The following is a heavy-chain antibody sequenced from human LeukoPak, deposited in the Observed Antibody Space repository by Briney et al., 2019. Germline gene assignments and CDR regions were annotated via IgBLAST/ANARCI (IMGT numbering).Heavy chain of an antibody. CDR1: GFTFSSYA. V-gene: IGHV3-23*01. J-gene: IGHJ5*01. Sequence: PGGSLRLSCAASGFTFSSYAMSWVRQAPGKGLEWVSGISGSGISTYYVDSVKGRFTISRDNSKNTLYLQMNSLRTEDTAVYYCAKIETFDYDTSGRHWLDSWGQGTLVTVSS. CDR3: AKIETFDYDTSGRHWLDS. CDR2: ISGSGIST. D-gene: IGHD3-16*01.